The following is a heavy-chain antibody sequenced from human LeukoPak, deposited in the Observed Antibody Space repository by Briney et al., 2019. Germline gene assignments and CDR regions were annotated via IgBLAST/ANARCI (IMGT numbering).Heavy chain of an antibody. CDR2: ISSSGSTI. CDR1: GFTFSDYY. J-gene: IGHJ6*02. CDR3: ARVDPCSGGSCYVYYYYGMDV. Sequence: PGGSLRLSCAASGFTFSDYYMSWIRQAPGKGLEWVSYISSSGSTIYYADSVKGRFTISRDNAKNSLYLQMNSLRAEDTAVYYCARVDPCSGGSCYVYYYYGMDVWGQGTTVTVSS. D-gene: IGHD2-15*01. V-gene: IGHV3-11*01.